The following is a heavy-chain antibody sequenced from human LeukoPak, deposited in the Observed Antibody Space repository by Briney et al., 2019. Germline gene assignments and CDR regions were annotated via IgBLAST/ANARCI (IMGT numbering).Heavy chain of an antibody. V-gene: IGHV1-69*13. CDR1: GGTFSSYA. CDR2: IIPIFGTA. Sequence: GASVKVSCKASGGTFSSYAISWVRQAPGQGLEWMGGIIPIFGTANYAQKFQGRVTITADESTSSAYMELSSLRSEDTAVYYCASGPGTPKGIDYWGQGTLVTVSS. D-gene: IGHD1-26*01. CDR3: ASGPGTPKGIDY. J-gene: IGHJ4*02.